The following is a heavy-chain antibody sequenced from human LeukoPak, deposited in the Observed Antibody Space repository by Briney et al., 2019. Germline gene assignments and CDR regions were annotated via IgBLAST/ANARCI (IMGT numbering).Heavy chain of an antibody. J-gene: IGHJ4*02. Sequence: SVKVSCKASGGTFSDYAISWVRQAPGQGLEWMGGIIPMFGTVNYAQRFQGRVTITADNSTSTAYMELSSLRSEDTAVYYCASARDSGSYPSPFDYWGQGTLVTVSS. D-gene: IGHD1-26*01. CDR2: IIPMFGTV. CDR1: GGTFSDYA. CDR3: ASARDSGSYPSPFDY. V-gene: IGHV1-69*06.